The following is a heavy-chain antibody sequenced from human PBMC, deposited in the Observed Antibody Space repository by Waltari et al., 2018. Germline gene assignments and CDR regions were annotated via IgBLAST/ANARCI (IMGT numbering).Heavy chain of an antibody. J-gene: IGHJ3*01. CDR2: GNTEGSGE. D-gene: IGHD3-10*01. CDR3: ARDPAFGACDF. V-gene: IGHV3-7*01. CDR1: GFSFSGSW. Sequence: EVQLLESGGGLVQPGGSLRLSCAASGFSFSGSWMTWVRQAPGKGLERGGGGNTEGSGEYYEDSVNSRCTISRDKTKNSLYLQRNSLRADDTAVYFGARDPAFGACDFGGQGTVVTVAS.